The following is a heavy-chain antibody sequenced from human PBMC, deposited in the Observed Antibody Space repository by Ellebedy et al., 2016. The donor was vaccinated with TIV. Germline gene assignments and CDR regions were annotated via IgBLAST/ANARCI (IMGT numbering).Heavy chain of an antibody. CDR3: TTGYSYGPNWFNP. CDR1: GFTFSNAW. D-gene: IGHD5-18*01. V-gene: IGHV3-15*01. Sequence: GGSLRLSXAASGFTFSNAWMSWVRQAPGKGLEWVGRIKSKTDGGTTDYAAPVKGRFTISRDDSKNTLYLQMNSLKTEDTAVYYCTTGYSYGPNWFNPWGQGTLVTVSS. J-gene: IGHJ5*02. CDR2: IKSKTDGGTT.